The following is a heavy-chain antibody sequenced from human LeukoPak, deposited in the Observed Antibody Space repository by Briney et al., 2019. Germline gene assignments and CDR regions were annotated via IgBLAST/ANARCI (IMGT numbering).Heavy chain of an antibody. D-gene: IGHD4-11*01. CDR3: ASGTTVTWKPVDF. V-gene: IGHV3-30*04. CDR1: GFTFSPYA. Sequence: GRSLRLSCVASGFTFSPYAMHWVRQAPAKGLEWVAVISYDGSYKHYADSVKGRFTISRDNSKNTLYLQMNSLGAEDTAVYYCASGTTVTWKPVDFWGQGTLVTVSS. J-gene: IGHJ4*02. CDR2: ISYDGSYK.